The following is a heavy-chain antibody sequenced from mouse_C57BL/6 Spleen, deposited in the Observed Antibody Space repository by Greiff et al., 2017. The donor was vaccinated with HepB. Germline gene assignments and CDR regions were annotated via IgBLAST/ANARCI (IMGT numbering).Heavy chain of an antibody. J-gene: IGHJ1*03. V-gene: IGHV6-6*01. Sequence: VKLQESGGGLVQPGGSMKLSCAASGFTFSDAWMDWVRQSPEKGLEWVAEIRNKANNHATYYAESVKGRFTISRDDSKSSVYLQMNSLRAEDTGIYYCTVYYGSSPWYFDVWGTGTTVTVSS. CDR2: IRNKANNHAT. CDR1: GFTFSDAW. CDR3: TVYYGSSPWYFDV. D-gene: IGHD1-1*01.